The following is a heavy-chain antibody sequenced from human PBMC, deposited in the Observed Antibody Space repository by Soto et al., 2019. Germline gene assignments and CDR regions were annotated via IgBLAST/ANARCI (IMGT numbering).Heavy chain of an antibody. CDR3: ARAQYYDFWSGYYTPSLDYYYGMDV. J-gene: IGHJ6*02. Sequence: SETLSLTCTVSGGSVSSGSYYWSWIRQPPGKGLEWIGYIYYSGSTNYNPSLKSRVTISVDTSKNQFSLKLSSVTAADTAVYYCARAQYYDFWSGYYTPSLDYYYGMDVWGQGTTVTVSS. CDR2: IYYSGST. V-gene: IGHV4-61*01. D-gene: IGHD3-3*01. CDR1: GGSVSSGSYY.